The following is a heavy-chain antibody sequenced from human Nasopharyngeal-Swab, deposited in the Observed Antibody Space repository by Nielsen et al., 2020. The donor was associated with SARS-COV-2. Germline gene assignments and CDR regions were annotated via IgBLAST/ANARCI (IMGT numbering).Heavy chain of an antibody. Sequence: ASVKVSCKASGYTFTGYYMHWVRQAPGQGLEWMGRINPNSGGTNYAQKFQGRVTMTRDTSISTAYMELSRLRSDDTAVYYCASTDTAMERSPFDPWGQGTLATVSS. V-gene: IGHV1-2*06. CDR1: GYTFTGYY. J-gene: IGHJ5*02. CDR3: ASTDTAMERSPFDP. CDR2: INPNSGGT. D-gene: IGHD5-18*01.